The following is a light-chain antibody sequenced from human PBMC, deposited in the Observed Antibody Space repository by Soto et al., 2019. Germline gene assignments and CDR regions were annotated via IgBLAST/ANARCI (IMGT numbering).Light chain of an antibody. Sequence: QSVLTQPASVSGSPGQSITISCTGTANTIGYYNLVSWYQQHPDKAPKFMIYEVNKRPSGISARFSGSKSGNTASLTISGLQPEDEADYYCCSPAGGMTWVFGGGTKLTVL. V-gene: IGLV2-23*02. CDR3: CSPAGGMTWV. CDR1: ANTIGYYNL. J-gene: IGLJ3*02. CDR2: EVN.